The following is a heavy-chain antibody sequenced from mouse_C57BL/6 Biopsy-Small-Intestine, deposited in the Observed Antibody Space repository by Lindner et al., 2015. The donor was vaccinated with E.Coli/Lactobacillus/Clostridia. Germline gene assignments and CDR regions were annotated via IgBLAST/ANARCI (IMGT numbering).Heavy chain of an antibody. J-gene: IGHJ3*01. V-gene: IGHV1-81*01. CDR1: GYTFTSYG. Sequence: VQLQESGAELARPGASVKLSCKASGYTFTSYGISWVKQRTGQGLEWIGEIYPRSGNTYYNEKFKGKATLTADKSSSTAYMELRSLTYEDSAVYYCATYDYDGGWFAYWGQGTLVTASA. D-gene: IGHD2-4*01. CDR2: IYPRSGNT. CDR3: ATYDYDGGWFAY.